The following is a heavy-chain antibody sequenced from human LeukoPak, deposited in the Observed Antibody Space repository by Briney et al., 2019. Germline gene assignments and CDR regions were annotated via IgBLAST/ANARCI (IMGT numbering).Heavy chain of an antibody. CDR3: ARDPAVDIVVVPVAMGWFDP. CDR2: INPNSGGT. D-gene: IGHD2-2*01. J-gene: IGHJ5*02. V-gene: IGHV1-2*02. CDR1: GYTFTGYY. Sequence: ASVRVSCKASGYTFTGYYMHWVRQAPGQGLEWMGWINPNSGGTNYAQKFQGRVTMTRDTSISTAYMELSRLRSDDTAVYYCARDPAVDIVVVPVAMGWFDPWGQGTLVTVSS.